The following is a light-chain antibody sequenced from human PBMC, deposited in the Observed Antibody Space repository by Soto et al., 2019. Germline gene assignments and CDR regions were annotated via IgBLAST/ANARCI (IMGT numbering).Light chain of an antibody. CDR1: QTISTY. Sequence: DIQMTTSPSSLSVSVGDRVTITCRASQTISTYLNWYQQKPGKAPRLLIYDASSLLSGVPSRFSGSGSGTDFTLTISSLQPEDFATYYCQQSYSTLTFGPGTMVDI. V-gene: IGKV1-39*01. J-gene: IGKJ3*01. CDR2: DAS. CDR3: QQSYSTLT.